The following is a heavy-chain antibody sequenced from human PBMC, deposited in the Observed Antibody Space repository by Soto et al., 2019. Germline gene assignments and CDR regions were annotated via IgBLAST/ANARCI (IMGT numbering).Heavy chain of an antibody. Sequence: QVKLVQSGAEVRKPGSAVKVSCKASGGTFSTYGINWVRQAPGQGLEWMGGIIPLFGTSSYAQQFEGRVTITADESSSTAYMELSSLRSEDTAVYYCARDNPTVTTNYNSNYYGMDVWGQGTTVTVSS. CDR3: ARDNPTVTTNYNSNYYGMDV. V-gene: IGHV1-69*01. J-gene: IGHJ6*02. CDR1: GGTFSTYG. CDR2: IIPLFGTS. D-gene: IGHD4-4*01.